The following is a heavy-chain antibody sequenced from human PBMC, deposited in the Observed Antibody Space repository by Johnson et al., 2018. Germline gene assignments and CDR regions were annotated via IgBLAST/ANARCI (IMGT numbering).Heavy chain of an antibody. Sequence: EVQLVESGGGLVQPGGSLRLSCAASGFTFTDYAMSWVRQAPGRGLEWISAISGSGSSTYYPDSVRGRFTISRDNSKNTLFLHVNSLRAEDTAVYYCAKDVLSPSDFWSGTDYFQHWGQGTLVTVSS. J-gene: IGHJ1*01. CDR3: AKDVLSPSDFWSGTDYFQH. D-gene: IGHD3-3*01. CDR1: GFTFTDYA. V-gene: IGHV3-23*04. CDR2: ISGSGSST.